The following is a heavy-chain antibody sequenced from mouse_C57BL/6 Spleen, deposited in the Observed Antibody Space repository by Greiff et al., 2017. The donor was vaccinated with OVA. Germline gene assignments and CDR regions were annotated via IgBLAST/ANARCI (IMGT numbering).Heavy chain of an antibody. J-gene: IGHJ4*01. Sequence: EVKLVESGPGLVKPSQSLSLTCSVTGYSITSGYYWNWIRQFPGNKLEWMGYISYDGSNNYNPTFKNRISITRDTSKNQFFLKLNSVTTEDTATYYCARDHWGQGTSVTVSS. CDR2: ISYDGSN. CDR3: ARDH. V-gene: IGHV3-6*01. CDR1: GYSITSGYY.